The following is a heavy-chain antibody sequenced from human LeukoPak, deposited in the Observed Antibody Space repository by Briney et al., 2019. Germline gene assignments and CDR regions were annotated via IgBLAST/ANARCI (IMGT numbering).Heavy chain of an antibody. D-gene: IGHD2-2*01. J-gene: IGHJ3*02. V-gene: IGHV1-46*01. CDR1: GYTFTDYY. CDR2: INPSSGST. CDR3: ARDHSSQGAFDI. Sequence: ASVKVSCKASGYTFTDYYMHWVRQAPGQGLEWMGIINPSSGSTTYAQKFQGRVTMTRDTSTSTVYMDLSSLRSEDTAVYYCARDHSSQGAFDIWGQGTMVTVSS.